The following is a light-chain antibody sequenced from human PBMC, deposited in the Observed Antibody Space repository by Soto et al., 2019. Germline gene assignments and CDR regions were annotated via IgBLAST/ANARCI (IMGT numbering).Light chain of an antibody. V-gene: IGKV1-5*03. CDR2: KAS. CDR1: QSISSW. Sequence: DIQMTQSPSTLSASVGDRVTITCRASQSISSWLAWYQQKPGKAPKLLIYKASSFESGDPSRFSGSGSGTEFTLTISSLQPDDFATYYCQQYNSYSITFGQGTRLEIK. CDR3: QQYNSYSIT. J-gene: IGKJ5*01.